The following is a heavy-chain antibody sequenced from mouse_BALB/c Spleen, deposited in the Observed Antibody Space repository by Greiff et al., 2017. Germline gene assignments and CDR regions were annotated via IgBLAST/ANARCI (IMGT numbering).Heavy chain of an antibody. CDR1: GFSLTGYG. D-gene: IGHD1-1*01. V-gene: IGHV2-6-7*01. Sequence: VQLLQSGPGLVAPSQSLSLTCTVSGFSLTGYGVNWVRQPPGKGLEWLGMIWGDGSTDYNSALKSRLSISKDNSKSQVFLKMNSLQTDDTARYYCAREGYYGSSSWFDYWGQGTLVTVSA. J-gene: IGHJ3*01. CDR3: AREGYYGSSSWFDY. CDR2: IWGDGST.